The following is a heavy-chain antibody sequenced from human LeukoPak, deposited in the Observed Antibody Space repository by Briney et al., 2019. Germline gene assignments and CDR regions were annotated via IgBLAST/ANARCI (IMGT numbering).Heavy chain of an antibody. CDR1: GFTFSSYA. J-gene: IGHJ5*02. Sequence: GGSLRLSCAASGFTFSSYAMGWVRQAPGKGLEWVSYIGGSGSSTYYADSVKGRITISRDNSRNTMFLQMNSLRADDTAVYCCAKVAVSTAGTWWFDTWGQGTLVTVSS. CDR2: IGGSGSST. V-gene: IGHV3-23*01. CDR3: AKVAVSTAGTWWFDT. D-gene: IGHD6-13*01.